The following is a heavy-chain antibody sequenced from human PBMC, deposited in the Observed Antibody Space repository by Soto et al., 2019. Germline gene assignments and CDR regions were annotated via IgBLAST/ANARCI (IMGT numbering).Heavy chain of an antibody. CDR2: ITSSSSYK. V-gene: IGHV3-21*01. CDR3: AREKCSSTSCNHGMDV. Sequence: PVGSLRLSCVASAFTFNNFPMHWVRQAPGEGLQWLASITSSSSYKYYADSVKGRFTISRDNAKNSLFLELTGLRAEDTAVYYCAREKCSSTSCNHGMDVWGLGTTGTVAS. CDR1: AFTFNNFP. J-gene: IGHJ6*02. D-gene: IGHD2-2*01.